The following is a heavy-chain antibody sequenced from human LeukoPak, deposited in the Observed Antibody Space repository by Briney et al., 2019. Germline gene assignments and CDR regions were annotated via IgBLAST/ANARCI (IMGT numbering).Heavy chain of an antibody. CDR2: ISSSGSTI. CDR1: GFSFSDYY. J-gene: IGHJ5*02. V-gene: IGHV3-11*01. Sequence: GGSLRLSCAASGFSFSDYYMSWIRQAPGKGLEWASYISSSGSTIYYADSVKGRFTISRDNAKNSLYLQMNSLRAEDTAVYYCARGQWFGELNPSGWFDPWGQGTLVTVSS. D-gene: IGHD3-10*01. CDR3: ARGQWFGELNPSGWFDP.